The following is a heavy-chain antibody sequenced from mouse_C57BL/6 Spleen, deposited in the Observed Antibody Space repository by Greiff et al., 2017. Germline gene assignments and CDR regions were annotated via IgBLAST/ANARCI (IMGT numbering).Heavy chain of an antibody. J-gene: IGHJ3*01. V-gene: IGHV1-19*01. D-gene: IGHD2-3*01. Sequence: VQLQQSGPVLVKPGASVKMSCKASGYTFTDYYMNWVKQSHGKSLEWIGVINPYNGGTSYNQKFKGKATLTVDKSSSTAYMELNSLTSEDSAVYYCARGRDGYYAWGQGTLVTVSA. CDR2: INPYNGGT. CDR3: ARGRDGYYA. CDR1: GYTFTDYY.